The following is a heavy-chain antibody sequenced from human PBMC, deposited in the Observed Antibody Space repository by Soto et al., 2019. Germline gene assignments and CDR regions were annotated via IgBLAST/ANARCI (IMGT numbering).Heavy chain of an antibody. D-gene: IGHD4-4*01. V-gene: IGHV1-69*13. J-gene: IGHJ6*02. CDR1: GGTFSSYA. Sequence: SVKVSCKASGGTFSSYAISWVRQAPGQGLEWMGGIIPIFGTANYAQKFQGRVTITADESTSTAYMELSSLRSEDTAVYYCARMDYTVKNPRDYGMDVWGQGTTVTVSS. CDR2: IIPIFGTA. CDR3: ARMDYTVKNPRDYGMDV.